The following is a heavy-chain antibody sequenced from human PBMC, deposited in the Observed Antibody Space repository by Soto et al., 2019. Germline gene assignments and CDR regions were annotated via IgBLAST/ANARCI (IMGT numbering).Heavy chain of an antibody. D-gene: IGHD2-15*01. CDR2: ISWNSGSI. Sequence: LRLSCAASGFTFDDYAMHWVRQAPGKGLEWVSGISWNSGSIGYADSVKGRFTISRDNAKNSLYLQMNSLRAEDTALYYCAKGHCSGGSCYSFDYWGQGTLVTVSS. CDR1: GFTFDDYA. V-gene: IGHV3-9*01. CDR3: AKGHCSGGSCYSFDY. J-gene: IGHJ4*02.